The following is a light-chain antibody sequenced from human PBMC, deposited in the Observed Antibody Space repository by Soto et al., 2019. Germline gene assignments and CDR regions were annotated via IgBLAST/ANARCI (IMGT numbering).Light chain of an antibody. CDR1: SSDVGGYNY. CDR2: EVS. CDR3: SSYTISSTPMV. J-gene: IGLJ1*01. V-gene: IGLV2-14*01. Sequence: QAVVTQPASVSGSPGQSITISCTGTSSDVGGYNYVSWYQQHPGKAPKLMIFEVSNRPSGVSYRFSGSKSGNTASLTISGLQAEDEADYYCSSYTISSTPMVFGTGTKVTVL.